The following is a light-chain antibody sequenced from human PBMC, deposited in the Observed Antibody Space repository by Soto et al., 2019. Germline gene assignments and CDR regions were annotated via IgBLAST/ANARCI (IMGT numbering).Light chain of an antibody. CDR3: AAWDDSLNGLYV. J-gene: IGLJ1*01. Sequence: QSVLTQPPSASGTPGQRVTISCSGTRSNIGSNTANWYQQLPGTAPKLLIYSDNQRPSGVPDRFSASKSGTSASLAISGLQSGDEADYYCAAWDDSLNGLYVFGTGT. CDR1: RSNIGSNT. CDR2: SDN. V-gene: IGLV1-44*01.